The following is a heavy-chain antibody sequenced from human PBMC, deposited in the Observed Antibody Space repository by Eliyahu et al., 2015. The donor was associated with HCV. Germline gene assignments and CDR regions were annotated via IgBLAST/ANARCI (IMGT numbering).Heavy chain of an antibody. D-gene: IGHD3-9*01. CDR3: ARAFLRYFDWLKNYYYYYGMDV. CDR2: INAGNGNT. Sequence: QVQLVQSGAEVKKPGASVXVSCKXSGYTFTSYAMHXXRQAPGQRLEWMGWINAGNGNTKYSQKFQGRVTITRDTSASTAYMELSSLRSEDTAVYYCARAFLRYFDWLKNYYYYYGMDVWGQGTTVTVSS. V-gene: IGHV1-3*01. J-gene: IGHJ6*02. CDR1: GYTFTSYA.